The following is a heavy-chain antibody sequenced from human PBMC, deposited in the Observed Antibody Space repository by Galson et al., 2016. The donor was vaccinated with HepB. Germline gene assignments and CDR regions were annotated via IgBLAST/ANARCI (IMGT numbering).Heavy chain of an antibody. CDR3: AKERDVIAADPSLDS. D-gene: IGHD2-15*01. CDR1: GFTFRSYG. J-gene: IGHJ4*02. CDR2: IWYDGSKK. Sequence: SLRLSCAASGFTFRSYGLHWVRQAPGKGLEWVAFIWYDGSKKYYADSVKGRFTISRDSSNNTLFLQMNSLRTEDTAVYYCAKERDVIAADPSLDSWGQGAPVTVSS. V-gene: IGHV3-30*02.